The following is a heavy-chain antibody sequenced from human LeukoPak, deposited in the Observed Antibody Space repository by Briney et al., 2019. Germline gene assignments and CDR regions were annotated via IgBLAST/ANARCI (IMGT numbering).Heavy chain of an antibody. D-gene: IGHD1-14*01. CDR3: AHSPPHNRYFDY. CDR1: GCSLTTSEVA. J-gene: IGHJ4*02. CDR2: IYWDEDV. Sequence: RRQTLALACSFSGCSLTTSEVAVGWIRQPPGKALEWLALIYWDEDVRYSPSLESRLTITKDTSRNQVVLTMTNMDPVDTATYYCAHSPPHNRYFDYWGPGTLVTVSS. V-gene: IGHV2-5*02.